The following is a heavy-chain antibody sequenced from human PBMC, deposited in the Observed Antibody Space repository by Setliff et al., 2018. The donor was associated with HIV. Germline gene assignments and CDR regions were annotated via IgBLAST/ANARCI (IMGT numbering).Heavy chain of an antibody. Sequence: ASVKVSCKPSGYTFSNYDINWVRQAAGQGLEWMGWMNPDSRNTGYAQRFEGRVTLTWDTSISTAYLELSHLKSDDTAVYYCARARTDYYDRRRRSHYYIDVWARGATVTVS. CDR3: ARARTDYYDRRRRSHYYIDV. V-gene: IGHV1-8*02. CDR1: GYTFSNYD. J-gene: IGHJ6*03. D-gene: IGHD3-22*01. CDR2: MNPDSRNT.